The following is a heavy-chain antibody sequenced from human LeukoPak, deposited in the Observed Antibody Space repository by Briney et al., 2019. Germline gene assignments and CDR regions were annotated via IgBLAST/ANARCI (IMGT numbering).Heavy chain of an antibody. J-gene: IGHJ4*02. CDR3: ARGPYSSGWPSDFDY. V-gene: IGHV1-46*01. CDR2: INPSGGST. Sequence: GASVKVSCKASGYTFTSYYMHWVRQAPGQGLEWMGIINPSGGSTSYAQKFQGRVTMTRVTSTSTVYMELSSLRSEDTAVYYCARGPYSSGWPSDFDYWGQGTLVTVSS. D-gene: IGHD6-19*01. CDR1: GYTFTSYY.